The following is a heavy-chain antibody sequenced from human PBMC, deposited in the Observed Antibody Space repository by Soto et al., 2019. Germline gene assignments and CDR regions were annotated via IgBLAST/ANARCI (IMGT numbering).Heavy chain of an antibody. D-gene: IGHD6-13*01. CDR2: IIPIFGTT. V-gene: IGHV1-69*12. CDR3: ARVSSSWYKDYFDY. J-gene: IGHJ4*02. CDR1: GGTFSNYA. Sequence: QVRLVQSGAEVKKPGSSVKVSCKASGGTFSNYAISWVRQAPGQGLEWMGGIIPIFGTTNYAQRFQGRVTITADESTSTAYMELSSLRSEDTAVYYCARVSSSWYKDYFDYWGQGTLVTVSS.